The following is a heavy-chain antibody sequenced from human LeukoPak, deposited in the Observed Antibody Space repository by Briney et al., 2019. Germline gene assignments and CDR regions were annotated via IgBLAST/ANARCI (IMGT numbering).Heavy chain of an antibody. J-gene: IGHJ4*02. CDR2: INTNTGNP. Sequence: GASVKVSCKASGYTFTSYAMNWVRQAPGQGLEWMGWINTNTGNPTYAQGFTGRFVFSLDTSVSTAYLQSSRLKAEDTAVYYCARDGNVLRYFDWLAVGGMQPNKPDYWGLGTLVTVSS. V-gene: IGHV7-4-1*02. D-gene: IGHD3-9*01. CDR1: GYTFTSYA. CDR3: ARDGNVLRYFDWLAVGGMQPNKPDY.